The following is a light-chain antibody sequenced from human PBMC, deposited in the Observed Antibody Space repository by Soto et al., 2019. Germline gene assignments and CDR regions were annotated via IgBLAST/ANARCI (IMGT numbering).Light chain of an antibody. J-gene: IGLJ1*01. CDR2: HVS. CDR1: TNDVGAYHY. CDR3: SSFTSSVTYV. Sequence: QSALTQPASVSGSPGQSITISCTGTTNDVGAYHYVSWYQQHPGKAPKLLLYHVSDRPSGVSSRFSGSKSGNTASLIISGLQAEDEADYYCSSFTSSVTYVFGTGTKVTVL. V-gene: IGLV2-14*01.